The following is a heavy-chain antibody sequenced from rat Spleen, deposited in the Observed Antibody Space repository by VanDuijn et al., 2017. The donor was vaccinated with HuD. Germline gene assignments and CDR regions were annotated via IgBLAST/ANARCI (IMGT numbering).Heavy chain of an antibody. CDR1: GFTFSDYY. V-gene: IGHV5-22*01. CDR3: ARPEEVTSYWYFDF. CDR2: ISYEGSST. Sequence: EVQLVESGGGLVQPGRSLKLSCAASGFTFSDYYMAWVRQAPKKGLEWVASISYEGSSTYYGDSVKGRFTISRDNAESTLYLQMNSLRSEDTATYYCARPEEVTSYWYFDFWGPGTMVTVSS. D-gene: IGHD1-1*01. J-gene: IGHJ1*01.